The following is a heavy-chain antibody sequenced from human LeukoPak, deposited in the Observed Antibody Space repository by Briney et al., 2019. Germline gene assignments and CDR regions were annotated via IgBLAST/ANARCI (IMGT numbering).Heavy chain of an antibody. V-gene: IGHV4-59*12. CDR3: ARESYSSSWYRGNWFDP. Sequence: PSETLSLTCTVSGGSISSYYWNWIRQPPGKGLEWIGYIYYTGSTNYNPSLMSRVTISVDTSKNQFSLKLSSVTAADTAVYYCARESYSSSWYRGNWFDPWGQGTLVTVSS. J-gene: IGHJ5*02. CDR1: GGSISSYY. D-gene: IGHD6-13*01. CDR2: IYYTGST.